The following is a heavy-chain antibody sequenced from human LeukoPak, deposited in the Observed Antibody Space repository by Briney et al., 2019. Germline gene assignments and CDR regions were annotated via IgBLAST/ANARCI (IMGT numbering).Heavy chain of an antibody. CDR3: ARLGTGL. CDR2: INGDGSIT. CDR1: GFTFSNYW. D-gene: IGHD1-14*01. J-gene: IGHJ4*02. V-gene: IGHV3-74*01. Sequence: GGSLRLSCAASGFTFSNYWMHWVRQAPGKVLVWVSRINGDGSITGYADSVKGRFTISRDNAKNTLYLQMDSLRAEDTAVYYCARLGTGLWGQGTLVTVSS.